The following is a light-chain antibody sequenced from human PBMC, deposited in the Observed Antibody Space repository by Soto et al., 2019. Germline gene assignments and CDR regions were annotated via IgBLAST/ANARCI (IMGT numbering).Light chain of an antibody. CDR2: GNS. V-gene: IGLV1-40*01. J-gene: IGLJ1*01. Sequence: QSVLTQPPSVSGAPGQRVTISCTGSSSNIGAGYDVHWYQQLPGTAPKLLIYGNSNRPSGVPDRFSGSKPGTSASLAITGLQAEDEADYYCQSYDGSLSGFYVFGTGTKVTVL. CDR1: SSNIGAGYD. CDR3: QSYDGSLSGFYV.